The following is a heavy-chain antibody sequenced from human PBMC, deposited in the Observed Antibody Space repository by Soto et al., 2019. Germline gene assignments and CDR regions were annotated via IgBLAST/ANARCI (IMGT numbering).Heavy chain of an antibody. CDR3: ARGSRIAAAGNAWFDP. Sequence: PGESLKISCKGSGYSFTSYWIGWVRQMPGKGLEWMGIIYPGDSDTRYSPSFQGQVTISADKSISTAYLQWSSLKASDTAMYYCARGSRIAAAGNAWFDPWGQGTLVTVSS. V-gene: IGHV5-51*01. D-gene: IGHD6-13*01. CDR1: GYSFTSYW. CDR2: IYPGDSDT. J-gene: IGHJ5*02.